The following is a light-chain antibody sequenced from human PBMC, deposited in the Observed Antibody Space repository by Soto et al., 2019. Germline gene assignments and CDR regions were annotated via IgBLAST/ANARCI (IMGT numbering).Light chain of an antibody. J-gene: IGKJ2*01. CDR2: GAS. V-gene: IGKV3-20*01. CDR1: LTLNSRY. CDR3: QQYQHSPQT. Sequence: EIVLTQSPGTLSLSPGERGTLSCRASLTLNSRYLAWYQRKPGQAPTLLIFGASIRATGISDRFSGSGSGTDFTLTISRLEPDDSAVYYCQQYQHSPQTFGQGTKVDIK.